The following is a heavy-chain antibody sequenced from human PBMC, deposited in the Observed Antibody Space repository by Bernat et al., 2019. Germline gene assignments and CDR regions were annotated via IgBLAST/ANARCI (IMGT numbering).Heavy chain of an antibody. D-gene: IGHD6-25*01. CDR2: ISGSGGST. V-gene: IGHV3-23*01. CDR1: GFTFSSYA. Sequence: EVQLLESGGGLVQPGGSLRLSCAASGFTFSSYAMSWVRQAPGKVLEWVSAISGSGGSTYYADSVKGRFTISRDNSKNTLYLQMNSLRAEDTAVYYCAKDRQRDPYYFDYWGQGTLVTVSS. J-gene: IGHJ4*02. CDR3: AKDRQRDPYYFDY.